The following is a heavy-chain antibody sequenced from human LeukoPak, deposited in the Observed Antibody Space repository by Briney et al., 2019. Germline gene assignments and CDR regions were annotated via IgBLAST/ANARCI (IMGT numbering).Heavy chain of an antibody. V-gene: IGHV3-30*02. Sequence: SGGSLRLSCAASGFTFSSYGMHWVRQAPGKGLEWVAFIRYAGSNKYYADSVKGRFTISRDNSKNTLYLQMNSLRAEDTAVYYCAKASRGYSYDNYYMDVWGKGTTVTISS. D-gene: IGHD5-18*01. CDR1: GFTFSSYG. CDR2: IRYAGSNK. J-gene: IGHJ6*03. CDR3: AKASRGYSYDNYYMDV.